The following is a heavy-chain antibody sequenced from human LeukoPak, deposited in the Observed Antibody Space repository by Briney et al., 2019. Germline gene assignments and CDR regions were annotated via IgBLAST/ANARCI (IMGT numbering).Heavy chain of an antibody. CDR2: ISGSGANT. D-gene: IGHD3-22*01. Sequence: GGSLRLSCAASGFTFSSYDLTWVRQAPGKGLEWVSAISGSGANTYYADSVKGRFTISRDNSKNTLYVQMNSLRVEDTAVYYCARGLVDVHDSSGYYSNWFDPWGQGTLVTVSS. V-gene: IGHV3-23*01. J-gene: IGHJ5*02. CDR3: ARGLVDVHDSSGYYSNWFDP. CDR1: GFTFSSYD.